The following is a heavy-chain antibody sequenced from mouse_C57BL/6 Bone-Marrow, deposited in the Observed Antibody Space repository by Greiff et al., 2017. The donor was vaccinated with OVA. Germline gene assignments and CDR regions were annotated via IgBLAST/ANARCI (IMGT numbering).Heavy chain of an antibody. CDR3: TTVVATRGY. D-gene: IGHD1-1*01. Sequence: QVQLQQPGAELVRPGTSVKLSCKASGYTFTSYWMHWVKQRPGQGLEWIGVIDPSDSYTNYNQKFKGKATLTVDTSSSTAYMQLSSLTSEDSAVYYCTTVVATRGYWGQGTTLTVSS. CDR1: GYTFTSYW. J-gene: IGHJ2*01. V-gene: IGHV1-59*01. CDR2: IDPSDSYT.